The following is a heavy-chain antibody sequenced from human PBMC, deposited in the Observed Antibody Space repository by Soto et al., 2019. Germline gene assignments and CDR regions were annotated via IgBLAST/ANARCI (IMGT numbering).Heavy chain of an antibody. CDR3: ANTYDARLYYYYGMDV. D-gene: IGHD3-3*01. CDR2: ISAYNGNT. V-gene: IGHV1-18*04. J-gene: IGHJ6*02. CDR1: GYTFTSYG. Sequence: ASVKVSCKASGYTFTSYGVSWVRQAPGQGLEWMGWISAYNGNTKYAQKLQGRVTMTSHTSTSTAYMELRSLRSDDTAMYYCANTYDARLYYYYGMDVWGQGTTVTVSS.